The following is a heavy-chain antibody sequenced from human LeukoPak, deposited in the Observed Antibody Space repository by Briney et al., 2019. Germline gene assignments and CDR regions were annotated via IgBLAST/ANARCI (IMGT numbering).Heavy chain of an antibody. CDR2: IRYDGSDK. V-gene: IGHV3-30*02. J-gene: IGHJ6*03. CDR3: AREGFLEWLPSQYYFYMDV. Sequence: GGSLRLSCAASGFTFSSYGMHWVRQAPGKGLEWVAFIRYDGSDKFYADSVKGRFTISRDNSKNTLYLQMNSLRPEDTAVYYCAREGFLEWLPSQYYFYMDVWGKGTTVTVSS. CDR1: GFTFSSYG. D-gene: IGHD3-3*01.